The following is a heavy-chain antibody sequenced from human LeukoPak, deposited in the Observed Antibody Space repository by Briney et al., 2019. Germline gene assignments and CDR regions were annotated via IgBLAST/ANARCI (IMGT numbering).Heavy chain of an antibody. D-gene: IGHD1-26*01. CDR1: GFTFSSYS. CDR2: ISSSSSYI. CDR3: AKSPELRRLAHDY. Sequence: GGSLRLSCAASGFTFSSYSMNWVRQAPGKGLEWVSSISSSSSYIYYADSVKGRFTISRDNSKNTLYLQMNSLRAEDTAVYYCAKSPELRRLAHDYWGQGTLVTVSS. J-gene: IGHJ4*02. V-gene: IGHV3-21*04.